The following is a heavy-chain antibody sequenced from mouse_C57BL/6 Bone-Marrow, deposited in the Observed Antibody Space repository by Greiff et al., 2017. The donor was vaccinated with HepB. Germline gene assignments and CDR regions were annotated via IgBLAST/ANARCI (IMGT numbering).Heavy chain of an antibody. Sequence: VQRVESGPGLVAPSQSLSITCTVSGFSLTSYAISWVRQPPGKGLEWLGVIWTGGGTNYNSALKSRLSISKDNSKSQVFLKMNSLQTDDTARYYCARIPYYYGSRYFDVWGTGTTVTVSS. CDR1: GFSLTSYA. D-gene: IGHD1-1*01. V-gene: IGHV2-9-1*01. CDR2: IWTGGGT. CDR3: ARIPYYYGSRYFDV. J-gene: IGHJ1*03.